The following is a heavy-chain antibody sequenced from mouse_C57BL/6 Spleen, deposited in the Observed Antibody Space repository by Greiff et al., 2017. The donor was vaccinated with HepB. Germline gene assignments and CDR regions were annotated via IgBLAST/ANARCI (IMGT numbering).Heavy chain of an antibody. D-gene: IGHD1-1*01. Sequence: VQLQQSGAELVRPGASVTLSCKASGYTFTDYEMHWVKQTPVHGLEWIGAIDPETGGTAYNRKFKGKAILTADKSSSTAYMELRSLTSEDSAVYYCTLITTVVATWDDYWGQGTTLTVSS. CDR2: IDPETGGT. J-gene: IGHJ2*01. V-gene: IGHV1-15*01. CDR3: TLITTVVATWDDY. CDR1: GYTFTDYE.